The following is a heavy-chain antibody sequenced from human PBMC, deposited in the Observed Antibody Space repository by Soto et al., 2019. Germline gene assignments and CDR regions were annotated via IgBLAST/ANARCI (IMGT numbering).Heavy chain of an antibody. J-gene: IGHJ3*02. V-gene: IGHV3-33*01. CDR2: IWYDGSNK. D-gene: IGHD1-26*01. CDR3: ARGGSGSDI. Sequence: QVQLVESGGGVVQPGRSLRLSCAASGFTFSSYGMHWVRQAPGKGLEWVAVIWYDGSNKYYADSVKGRFTISRDNSKNTLYLQMNSLRAEDTAVYYCARGGSGSDIWGQGTMVTVSS. CDR1: GFTFSSYG.